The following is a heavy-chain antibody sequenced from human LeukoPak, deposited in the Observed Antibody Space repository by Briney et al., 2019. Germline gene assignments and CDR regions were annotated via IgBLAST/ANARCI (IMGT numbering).Heavy chain of an antibody. CDR3: ARAYGSGSYLGPLYYWFDP. Sequence: ASVKVSCKASGYTFTSYGISWVRQPPGQGLEWMGWISAYNGNTNYAQKLQGRVTMTTDTSTSTAYMELRSLRSDDTAVYYCARAYGSGSYLGPLYYWFDPWGQGTLVTVSS. D-gene: IGHD3-10*01. CDR1: GYTFTSYG. J-gene: IGHJ5*02. V-gene: IGHV1-18*01. CDR2: ISAYNGNT.